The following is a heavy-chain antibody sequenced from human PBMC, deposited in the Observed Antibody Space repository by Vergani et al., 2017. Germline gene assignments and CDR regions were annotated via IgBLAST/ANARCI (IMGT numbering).Heavy chain of an antibody. CDR3: AKDSPYYDEGEGLYGMDV. J-gene: IGHJ6*02. D-gene: IGHD3-3*01. Sequence: QVQLVESGGGVVQPGGSLRLSCAASGFTFSSYGMHWVRQAPGKGLEWVAFIRYDGSNKYYADSVKGRFTISRDNSKNTLYLQMNSLRAEDTAVYYCAKDSPYYDEGEGLYGMDVWGQGTTVTVSS. CDR2: IRYDGSNK. CDR1: GFTFSSYG. V-gene: IGHV3-30*02.